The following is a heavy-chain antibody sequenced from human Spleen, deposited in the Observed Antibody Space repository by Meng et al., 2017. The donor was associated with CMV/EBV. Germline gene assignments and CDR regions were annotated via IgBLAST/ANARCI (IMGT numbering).Heavy chain of an antibody. J-gene: IGHJ4*02. CDR1: GFSFSTYT. CDR2: ISGSGQDT. CDR3: ARDLQTFCGSPGCYDGFPH. V-gene: IGHV3-21*01. D-gene: IGHD2-2*01. Sequence: GESLKISCAASGFSFSTYTMRWVRQAPGKGLEWVSSISGSGQDTYYADSLRGRFTVSRDNRRKALYLQMDALRVEDTAVYYCARDLQTFCGSPGCYDGFPHWGQGTLVTVSS.